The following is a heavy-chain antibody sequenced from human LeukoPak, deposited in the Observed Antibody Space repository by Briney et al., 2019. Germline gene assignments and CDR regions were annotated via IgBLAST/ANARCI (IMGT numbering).Heavy chain of an antibody. CDR3: AGGRSWAYYYGSGSYLSFDY. D-gene: IGHD3-10*01. V-gene: IGHV4-34*01. CDR1: GGSFSGYY. J-gene: IGHJ4*02. Sequence: PSETLSLTCAVYGGSFSGYYWSWIRQPPGKGLEWIGEINHSGSTNYNPSLKSRVTISVDTSKNQFSLKLSSVTAADTAVYYCAGGRSWAYYYGSGSYLSFDYWGQGTLVTVSS. CDR2: INHSGST.